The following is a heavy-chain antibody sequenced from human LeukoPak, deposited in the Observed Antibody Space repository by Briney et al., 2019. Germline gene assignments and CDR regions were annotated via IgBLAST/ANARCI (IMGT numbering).Heavy chain of an antibody. V-gene: IGHV3-23*01. J-gene: IGHJ4*02. D-gene: IGHD3-3*01. CDR1: GFTFSGYA. Sequence: GGSLRLSCVASGFTFSGYAMSWVRQAPGKGLEWVSAVSGGGGSAYYADSVKGRFTISRDNSKNTLYLQTNSLKVEDTAVYFSAKIGDYDFWSGPNAGHFDYWGQGTLVTVSS. CDR3: AKIGDYDFWSGPNAGHFDY. CDR2: VSGGGGSA.